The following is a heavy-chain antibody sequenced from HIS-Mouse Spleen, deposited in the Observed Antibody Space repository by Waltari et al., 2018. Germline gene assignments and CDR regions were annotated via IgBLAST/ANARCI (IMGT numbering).Heavy chain of an antibody. CDR3: ARVKT. CDR1: GYSISSGYY. Sequence: QVQLQESGPGLVKPSETLSLTCTVSGYSISSGYYWGWIRQPPGKGLEWIGSIYHRGSTYTNPSLKSRVTISVDTSKNQCSLKLSSVTAADTAVYYCARVKTWGQGTLVTVSS. V-gene: IGHV4-38-2*02. CDR2: IYHRGST. J-gene: IGHJ5*02.